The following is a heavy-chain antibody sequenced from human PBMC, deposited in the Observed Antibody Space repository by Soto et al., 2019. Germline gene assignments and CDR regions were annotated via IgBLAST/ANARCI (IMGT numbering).Heavy chain of an antibody. D-gene: IGHD1-7*01. CDR1: GCTFSSYG. CDR3: AKDRRAGGNYGFYSDF. CDR2: SSATGAGT. J-gene: IGHJ4*02. Sequence: EVQLLESGGGLVQPGGSLRLSCAASGCTFSSYGMTWVRQAPGKGLEWVSFSSATGAGTYYADSVKGRFTISRDNSKNTVYLQMTRLRADDPAVYYCAKDRRAGGNYGFYSDFWGQGALVIVSS. V-gene: IGHV3-23*01.